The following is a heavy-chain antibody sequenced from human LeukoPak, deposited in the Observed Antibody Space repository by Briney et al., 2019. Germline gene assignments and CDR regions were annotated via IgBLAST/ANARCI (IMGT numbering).Heavy chain of an antibody. Sequence: PSQTLSLTCTVSGGSISSGDYYWSWIRQPPGKGLEWIGYIYYSGSTYYNPSLKSRVTISVDTSKNQFSLKLSSVTAADTAVYYCARDPKRFLEWLPLGFDPWGQGTLVTVSS. J-gene: IGHJ5*02. CDR3: ARDPKRFLEWLPLGFDP. CDR2: IYYSGST. D-gene: IGHD3-3*01. CDR1: GGSISSGDYY. V-gene: IGHV4-30-4*01.